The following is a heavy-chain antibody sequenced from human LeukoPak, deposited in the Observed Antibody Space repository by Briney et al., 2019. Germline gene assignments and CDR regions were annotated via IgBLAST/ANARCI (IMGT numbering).Heavy chain of an antibody. D-gene: IGHD2-8*01. J-gene: IGHJ4*02. CDR2: ISSDGSST. CDR3: ARGNVVSPPDY. CDR1: GFTFSSYW. V-gene: IGHV3-74*01. Sequence: GGSLRLSCAASGFTFSSYWMHWVRQAPGKGLVWVSRISSDGSSTSYADSVKGRFTISRDNAKNTLYLQMNSLRAEDTAVYYCARGNVVSPPDYWGQGTLVTVSS.